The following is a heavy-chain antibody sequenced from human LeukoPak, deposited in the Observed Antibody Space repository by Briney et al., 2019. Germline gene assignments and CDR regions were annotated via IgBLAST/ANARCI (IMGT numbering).Heavy chain of an antibody. V-gene: IGHV3-30*18. CDR1: GFIFSDYS. CDR3: AKDTCSGGSCYYYYGMDV. Sequence: GGSLRLSCAASGFIFSDYSMHWVRQAPGKGLEWVAVISHDGSNNYYADSVKGRFTISRDNSKNTLYLQMISLRAEDTAVYYCAKDTCSGGSCYYYYGMDVWGQGTTVTVSS. D-gene: IGHD2-15*01. CDR2: ISHDGSNN. J-gene: IGHJ6*02.